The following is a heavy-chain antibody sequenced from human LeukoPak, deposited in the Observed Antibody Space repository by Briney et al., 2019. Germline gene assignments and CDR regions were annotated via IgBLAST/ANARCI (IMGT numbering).Heavy chain of an antibody. CDR2: IWYDGSNK. J-gene: IGHJ4*02. D-gene: IGHD3-22*01. V-gene: IGHV3-33*01. Sequence: MHWVRQXPGKGLEWVAVIWYDGSNKYYADSVKGRFTISRDNSKNTLYLQMNSLRAEDTAVYYCARDGYYYDSSGYYPWGYWGQGTLVTVSS. CDR3: ARDGYYYDSSGYYPWGY.